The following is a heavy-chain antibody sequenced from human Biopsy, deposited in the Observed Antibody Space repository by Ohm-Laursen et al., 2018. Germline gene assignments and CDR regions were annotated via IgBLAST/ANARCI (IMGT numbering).Heavy chain of an antibody. Sequence: GASVKVSCKASGGTFTNYAISWVRQAPGQGLEWMGGIIPIFGTANYAQKFQGRVTITADESTSTAYMELSSLRYDDTAVYYCARDALGGGSYRFFYWGQGSLVTVSS. CDR3: ARDALGGGSYRFFY. D-gene: IGHD1-26*01. CDR2: IIPIFGTA. V-gene: IGHV1-69*13. CDR1: GGTFTNYA. J-gene: IGHJ4*02.